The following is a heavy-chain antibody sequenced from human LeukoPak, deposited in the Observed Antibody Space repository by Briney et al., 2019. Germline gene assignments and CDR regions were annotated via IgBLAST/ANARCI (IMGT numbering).Heavy chain of an antibody. CDR1: GGSISGYY. V-gene: IGHV4-59*08. D-gene: IGHD3-9*01. CDR3: ARLATDSDILTGSDY. CDR2: IYSSGIT. J-gene: IGHJ4*02. Sequence: PSETLSLTCTVSGGSISGYYWSWVRQPPLKGLEWLGYIYSSGITRYSPSLKSRLTISVDTSKNQFSLRLSSVTAADTALYYCARLATDSDILTGSDYWGQGTLVTVSS.